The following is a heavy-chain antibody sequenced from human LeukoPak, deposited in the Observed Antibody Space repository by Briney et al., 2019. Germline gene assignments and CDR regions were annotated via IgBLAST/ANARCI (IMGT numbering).Heavy chain of an antibody. J-gene: IGHJ3*02. CDR2: INPNSGGT. CDR1: GYIFTGYY. V-gene: IGHV1-2*02. CDR3: ASSVVTPTTGDAFDI. Sequence: GASVKVSCKASGYIFTGYYMHWVRQAPGQGLEWMGWINPNSGGTNYAQKFQGRVTMTRDTSISTAYMELSRLRSDDTAVYYCASSVVTPTTGDAFDIWGQGTMVTVSS. D-gene: IGHD4-23*01.